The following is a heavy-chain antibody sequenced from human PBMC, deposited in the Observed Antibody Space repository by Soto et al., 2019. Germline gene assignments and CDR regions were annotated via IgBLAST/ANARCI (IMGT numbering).Heavy chain of an antibody. CDR1: GGTFSNYA. J-gene: IGHJ4*02. D-gene: IGHD1-26*01. CDR2: IIPLFGTP. V-gene: IGHV1-69*06. Sequence: SVKVSCKASGGTFSNYAINWVRQAPGQGLEWMGGIIPLFGTPNYAQKFQGRVTFTAHKSTSTAYMELRSLRSDDTAVYYCARGWETVGTTTPFAYWGQGTLVTVSS. CDR3: ARGWETVGTTTPFAY.